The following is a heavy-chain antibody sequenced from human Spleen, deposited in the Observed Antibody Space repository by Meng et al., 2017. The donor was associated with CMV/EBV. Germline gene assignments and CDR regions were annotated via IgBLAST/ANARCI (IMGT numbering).Heavy chain of an antibody. D-gene: IGHD3-10*01. CDR3: AKDGVHGSGSYYFDY. CDR1: GFTFSTYG. CDR2: IRYDGSNK. J-gene: IGHJ4*02. V-gene: IGHV3-30*02. Sequence: GESLKISCGASGFTFSTYGMHWVRQAPGKGLEWVAFIRYDGSNKYYADSVKGRFTISRDNSRNTLYLQMNSLRAEDTVVYYCAKDGVHGSGSYYFDYWGQGTLVTVSS.